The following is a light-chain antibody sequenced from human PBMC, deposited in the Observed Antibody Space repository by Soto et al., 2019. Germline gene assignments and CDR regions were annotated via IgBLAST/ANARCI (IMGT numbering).Light chain of an antibody. J-gene: IGLJ1*01. CDR3: QSYDSSLSGPTFV. Sequence: QSVLTQPPSVSGAPGQRVTISCTGSSSNIGAGYDVHWYQQLPGTAPKLLIYGDTNRPSEVPDRFSGSKSGTSASLAITGLQAEDEADYSCQSYDSSLSGPTFVFGTGTKVTVL. CDR1: SSNIGAGYD. V-gene: IGLV1-40*01. CDR2: GDT.